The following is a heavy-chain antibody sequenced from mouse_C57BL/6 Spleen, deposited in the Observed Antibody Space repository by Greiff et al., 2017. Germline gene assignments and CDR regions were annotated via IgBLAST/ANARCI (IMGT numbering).Heavy chain of an antibody. CDR3: ARGNYYAMDY. V-gene: IGHV1-80*01. CDR1: GHAVSSYW. Sequence: QVQLQQSGAELVKPGASAKIASKASGHAVSSYWLNWVKQRPGKGLAWIGQIYPGDGDTNYNGKFKGKATLTADKSSSTAYMQLSCLTSEDSAVYFCARGNYYAMDYWGQGTSVTVSS. CDR2: IYPGDGDT. J-gene: IGHJ4*01.